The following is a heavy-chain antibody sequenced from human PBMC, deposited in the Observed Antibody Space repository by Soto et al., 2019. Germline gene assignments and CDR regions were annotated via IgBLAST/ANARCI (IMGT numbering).Heavy chain of an antibody. Sequence: SGPTLVNPTQTLTLTCTFSGFSLSTSGVGVGWIRQPPGKALEWLALIYWDDDKRYSPSLKSRLTITKDTSKNQVVLTMTNVDPVDTAIYYCAHSRIVGARSTWFDPWGQGTLVTVSS. CDR2: IYWDDDK. D-gene: IGHD1-26*01. CDR3: AHSRIVGARSTWFDP. CDR1: GFSLSTSGVG. V-gene: IGHV2-5*02. J-gene: IGHJ5*02.